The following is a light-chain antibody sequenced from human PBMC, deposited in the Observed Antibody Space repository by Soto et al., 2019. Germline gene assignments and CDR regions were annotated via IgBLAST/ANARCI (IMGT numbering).Light chain of an antibody. Sequence: ENVLTQSPGTLSLSPGERATLSCRASQSISSSYLAWYQQKPGHPPRLLIYGASNRATGIPDRFSGSGSGTEFTLTISRLEPADFAVYYCQQYSGSPPLTFGGGTKVEIK. CDR1: QSISSSY. V-gene: IGKV3-20*01. J-gene: IGKJ4*01. CDR2: GAS. CDR3: QQYSGSPPLT.